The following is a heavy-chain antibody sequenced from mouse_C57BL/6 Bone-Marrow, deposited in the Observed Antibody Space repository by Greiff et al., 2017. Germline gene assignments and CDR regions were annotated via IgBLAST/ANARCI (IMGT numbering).Heavy chain of an antibody. CDR2: IHPNSGST. CDR1: GYTFTSYW. J-gene: IGHJ4*01. CDR3: AIAYYSNSYYAMDY. V-gene: IGHV1-64*01. D-gene: IGHD2-5*01. Sequence: VQLQQPGAELVKPGASVKLSCKASGYTFTSYWMHWVKQRPGQGLEWIGMIHPNSGSTNYNEKFKSKATLTVDKSSSTAYKQLSSLTSEASAVYYCAIAYYSNSYYAMDYWGQGTSVTVSS.